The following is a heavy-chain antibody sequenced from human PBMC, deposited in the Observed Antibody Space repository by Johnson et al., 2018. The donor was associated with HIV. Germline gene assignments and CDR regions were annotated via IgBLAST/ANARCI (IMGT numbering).Heavy chain of an antibody. D-gene: IGHD4-17*01. J-gene: IGHJ3*01. CDR1: GFTVSSNY. V-gene: IGHV3-66*02. CDR2: IYSGGST. CDR3: ARDATPWGGDYVGYAFDL. Sequence: VQLVESGGGVVQPGGSLRLSCAASGFTVSSNYMSWVRQAPGKGLEWVSVIYSGGSTYYADSVKGRFTISRDNSKNTLYLQMNSLRAEDTAVYYCARDATPWGGDYVGYAFDLWGQGTNVIVSS.